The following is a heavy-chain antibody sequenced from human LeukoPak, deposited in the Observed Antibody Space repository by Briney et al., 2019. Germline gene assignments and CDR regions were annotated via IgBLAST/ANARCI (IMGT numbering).Heavy chain of an antibody. CDR3: AADPPTGGDYNYYYGMDV. Sequence: ASVKVSCKASGFTFTSSAVQWVRQARGQRLEWIGWIVVGSGNTNYAQKFQEGVTITRDMSTSTAYMELSSLRSEDTAVYYCAADPPTGGDYNYYYGMDVWGKGTTVTVSS. CDR1: GFTFTSSA. CDR2: IVVGSGNT. J-gene: IGHJ6*04. D-gene: IGHD2-21*02. V-gene: IGHV1-58*01.